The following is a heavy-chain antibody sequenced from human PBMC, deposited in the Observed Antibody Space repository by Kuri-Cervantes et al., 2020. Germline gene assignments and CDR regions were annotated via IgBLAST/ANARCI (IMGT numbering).Heavy chain of an antibody. CDR3: AKDVDYYGSGSYYNSWFDP. V-gene: IGHV3-13*01. D-gene: IGHD3-10*01. CDR2: IGTAGDT. CDR1: GFTFSSYD. Sequence: GGSLRLSCAASGFTFSSYDMHWVRQATGKGLEWVSAIGTAGDTYYPGSVKGRFTISRENAKNSLYLQMNSLRAGDTAVYYCAKDVDYYGSGSYYNSWFDPWGQGTLVTVSS. J-gene: IGHJ5*02.